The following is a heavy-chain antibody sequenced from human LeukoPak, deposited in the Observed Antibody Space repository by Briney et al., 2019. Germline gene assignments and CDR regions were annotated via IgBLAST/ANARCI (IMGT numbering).Heavy chain of an antibody. Sequence: GASVKVSCKASGYTFTSYAMHWVRQAPGQRLEWMGWINAGNGNTKYSQKFQGRVTITRDTSASTAYMELSSLRSEDTAVYYCASVDSGSYHQYYYYYGMDVWGQGTTVTVSS. V-gene: IGHV1-3*01. CDR1: GYTFTSYA. D-gene: IGHD1-26*01. J-gene: IGHJ6*02. CDR3: ASVDSGSYHQYYYYYGMDV. CDR2: INAGNGNT.